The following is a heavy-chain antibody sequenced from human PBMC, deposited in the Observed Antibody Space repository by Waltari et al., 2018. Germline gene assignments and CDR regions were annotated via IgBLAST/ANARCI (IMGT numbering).Heavy chain of an antibody. D-gene: IGHD3-22*01. CDR2: IWYDGSNK. CDR1: GFTFSSYG. Sequence: QVQLVESGGGVVQPGRSLRLSCAASGFTFSSYGMHWVRQAPGKGLEWGAVIWYDGSNKYYADSVKGRFTISRDNSKNTLYLQMNSLRAEDTAMYYCAKDKNYYDSSAGAFDIWGQGTMVTVSS. CDR3: AKDKNYYDSSAGAFDI. J-gene: IGHJ3*02. V-gene: IGHV3-30*18.